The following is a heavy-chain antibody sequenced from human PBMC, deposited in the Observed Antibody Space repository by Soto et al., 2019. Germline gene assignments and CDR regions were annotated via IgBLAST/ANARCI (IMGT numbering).Heavy chain of an antibody. D-gene: IGHD3-10*01. V-gene: IGHV4-34*01. Sequence: QVQLQQWGAGLLKPSETLSLTCAVYGGSFSGYQWSWIRQTPGKGLGWIGVINDSGNINYNPSLKSRVTILLDTPKKQISLKLSSVTAADSAVYYCARGLILWFGELSRRGGYYYYMDVWGKGTTVTVSS. CDR2: INDSGNI. CDR1: GGSFSGYQ. J-gene: IGHJ6*03. CDR3: ARGLILWFGELSRRGGYYYYMDV.